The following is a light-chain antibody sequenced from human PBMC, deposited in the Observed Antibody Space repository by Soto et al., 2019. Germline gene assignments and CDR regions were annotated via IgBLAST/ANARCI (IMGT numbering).Light chain of an antibody. CDR2: AAS. V-gene: IGKV1-39*01. CDR3: QQSYSTPPIT. Sequence: DIQMTQSPSSLSASVGDRVTMTCRASETISTFLNWYQHKPGKAPKLLIYAASRLQSGVPSRFSGSGSGTDFNLTITGPQPKDWASYDCQQSYSTPPITFGQGTRLEI. CDR1: ETISTF. J-gene: IGKJ5*01.